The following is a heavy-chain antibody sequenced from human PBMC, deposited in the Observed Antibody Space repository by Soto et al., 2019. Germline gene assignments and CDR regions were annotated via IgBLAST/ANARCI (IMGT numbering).Heavy chain of an antibody. CDR1: GYSFTSYW. J-gene: IGHJ5*02. V-gene: IGHV5-51*01. D-gene: IGHD4-17*01. Sequence: PGQSLKISCKGSGYSFTSYWIGWVRQMPGKGLEWMGIIYPGDSDTRYSPSFQGQVTISADKSISTAYLQWSSLKASDTAMYYCARLVSSSYGAGNWFDPGGQGPLVTVS. CDR2: IYPGDSDT. CDR3: ARLVSSSYGAGNWFDP.